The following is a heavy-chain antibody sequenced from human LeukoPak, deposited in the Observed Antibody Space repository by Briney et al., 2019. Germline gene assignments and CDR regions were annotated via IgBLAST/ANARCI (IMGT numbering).Heavy chain of an antibody. Sequence: ASVKVSCKASGYTFTSYYMHWVRQAPGQGLEWMGRINPNSGGTNYAQKFQGRVTMTGDTSTDTAYMELSSLRSEDTAVYYCATSAAGTIYFQHWGQGTLVTVSS. D-gene: IGHD6-13*01. CDR3: ATSAAGTIYFQH. V-gene: IGHV1-2*06. CDR1: GYTFTSYY. CDR2: INPNSGGT. J-gene: IGHJ1*01.